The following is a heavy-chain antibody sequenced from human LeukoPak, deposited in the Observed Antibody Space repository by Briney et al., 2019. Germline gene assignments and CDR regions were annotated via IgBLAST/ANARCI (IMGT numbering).Heavy chain of an antibody. CDR3: ARVPRSYYYYYYMDV. V-gene: IGHV4-59*01. J-gene: IGHJ6*03. CDR2: IYYSGSS. Sequence: SQTLSLTCTVSGGSIRGYHWSWLRQPPGKGLGWLGYIYYSGSSNYNPSLKSRVTMSADTSKNQFSLKLSSVTAADTAVYYCARVPRSYYYYYYMDVWGKGTTVTVSS. CDR1: GGSIRGYH.